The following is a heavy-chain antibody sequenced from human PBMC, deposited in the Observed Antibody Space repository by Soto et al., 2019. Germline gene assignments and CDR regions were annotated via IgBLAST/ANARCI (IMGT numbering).Heavy chain of an antibody. D-gene: IGHD1-26*01. CDR1: GHTLTELS. CDR2: FDPEDGET. J-gene: IGHJ5*02. Sequence: GASVKVSCKVSGHTLTELSMHWVRQAPGKGLEWMGGFDPEDGETIYAQKFQGRVTMTEDTSTDTAYMELSSLKSEDTAVYYCATAESGSYYGGDWFDPWGQGTLVTVSS. V-gene: IGHV1-24*01. CDR3: ATAESGSYYGGDWFDP.